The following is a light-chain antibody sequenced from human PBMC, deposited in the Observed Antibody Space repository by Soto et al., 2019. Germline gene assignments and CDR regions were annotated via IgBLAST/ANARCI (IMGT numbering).Light chain of an antibody. J-gene: IGKJ1*01. Sequence: EIVLTQSPDTLSLSPGDRATLSCRASQRIHNNYLARYQSKSGQAPRLLIYGASSRASGIPDRISGSGSGTDFTLNISRLEPEDFAVYYCQQFTIAPWTFGQGTTVEIK. CDR2: GAS. CDR3: QQFTIAPWT. V-gene: IGKV3-20*01. CDR1: QRIHNNY.